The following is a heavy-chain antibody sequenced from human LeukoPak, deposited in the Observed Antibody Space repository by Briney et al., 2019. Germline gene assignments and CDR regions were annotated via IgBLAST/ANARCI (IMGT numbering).Heavy chain of an antibody. CDR3: AKSLRFLEWLSSD. D-gene: IGHD3-3*01. J-gene: IGHJ4*02. V-gene: IGHV3-23*01. CDR1: GFTFSSYA. CDR2: ISGSGGST. Sequence: PGGSLRLSCAASGFTFSSYAMSWVRQAPGKGLEWVSAISGSGGSTYQADSVKGRFTISRDNSKNTLYLQMNSLRTEDTAVYYCAKSLRFLEWLSSDWGQGTLVTVSS.